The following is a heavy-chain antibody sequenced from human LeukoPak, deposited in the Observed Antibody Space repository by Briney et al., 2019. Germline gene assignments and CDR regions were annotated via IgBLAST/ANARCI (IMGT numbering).Heavy chain of an antibody. V-gene: IGHV1-69*04. J-gene: IGHJ5*02. CDR1: GGTFSSYA. Sequence: SVKVSCKASGGTFSSYAISWVRQAPGQGLEWMGRIIPIFGIANYAQKFQGRVTITADKSTSTAYMELSSLRSEDTAVYYCAREDILAGYINWFDPWGQGTLVTVSS. D-gene: IGHD3-9*01. CDR3: AREDILAGYINWFDP. CDR2: IIPIFGIA.